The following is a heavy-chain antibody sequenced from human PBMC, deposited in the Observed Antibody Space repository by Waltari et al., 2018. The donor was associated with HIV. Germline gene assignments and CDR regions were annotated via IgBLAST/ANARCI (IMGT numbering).Heavy chain of an antibody. CDR2: ISHDGNSH. V-gene: IGHV3-30*03. Sequence: QVQLMQSGGGVVQPGGSLRLSCTASGFLFSNYGIHWVRQAPGKGLEWVALISHDGNSHFYADSVKGRFTVSRNNSKDTVYLQMNSLTTDDTAVYYCATYCGGDCYFGEVSFDVWGQGTMVIVS. CDR3: ATYCGGDCYFGEVSFDV. D-gene: IGHD2-21*02. CDR1: GFLFSNYG. J-gene: IGHJ3*01.